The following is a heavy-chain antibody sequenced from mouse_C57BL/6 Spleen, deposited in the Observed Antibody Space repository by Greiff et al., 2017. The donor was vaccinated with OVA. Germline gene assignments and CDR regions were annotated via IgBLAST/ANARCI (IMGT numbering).Heavy chain of an antibody. CDR2: IYPGDGDT. V-gene: IGHV1-82*01. D-gene: IGHD3-2*02. CDR3: ASWLRVYEPYYFDY. J-gene: IGHJ2*01. Sequence: VQLQQSGPELVKPGASVKISCKASGYAFSSSWMNWVKQRPGKGLEWIGRIYPGDGDTNYNGKFKGKATLTADKSSSTAYMQLSSLTSEDSAVYFCASWLRVYEPYYFDYWGQGTTLTVSS. CDR1: GYAFSSSW.